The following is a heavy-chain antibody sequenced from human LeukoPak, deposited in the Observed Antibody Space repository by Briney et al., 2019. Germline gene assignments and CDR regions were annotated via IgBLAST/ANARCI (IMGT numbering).Heavy chain of an antibody. V-gene: IGHV3-23*01. D-gene: IGHD6-19*01. CDR3: ANDDLAGGWYHFFDY. J-gene: IGHJ4*02. CDR1: GFTFSSYA. CDR2: ISGSGGST. Sequence: GGSLRLSCAASGFTFSSYAMSWVRQAPGKGLEWVSAISGSGGSTYYADSVKGRFTISRDNSKNTLYLQMNSLRAEDTAVYYCANDDLAGGWYHFFDYWGQGTLVTVSS.